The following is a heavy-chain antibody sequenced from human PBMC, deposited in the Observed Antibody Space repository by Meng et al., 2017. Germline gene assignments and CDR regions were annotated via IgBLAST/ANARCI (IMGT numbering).Heavy chain of an antibody. V-gene: IGHV2-5*02. CDR1: GCSPSTSGVG. D-gene: IGHD2-21*02. CDR3: ANRRGDSREGWFDP. Sequence: QTPLKSSPPLLLQPPQTLTLPSTLSGCSPSTSGVGVGWIRQPPGKALEWLALIYWDDDKRYSPSLKSRLTITKDTPKNQVVLTMTNMDPVDTATYYCANRRGDSREGWFDPWGQGTLVTVSS. CDR2: IYWDDDK. J-gene: IGHJ5*02.